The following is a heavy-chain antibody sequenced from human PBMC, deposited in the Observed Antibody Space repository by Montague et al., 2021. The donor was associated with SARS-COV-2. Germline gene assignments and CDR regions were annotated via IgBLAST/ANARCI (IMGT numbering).Heavy chain of an antibody. Sequence: RRLSFAASGFPFSSYWMHWVRQAPGTGLVWVSRVKGDGSRISYADSVKGRFTISRDNAKNTLYLQMNSLRAEDTAVYFCARGYFPVGGSENWGSYGMDVWGQGTTVTVSS. CDR3: ARGYFPVGGSENWGSYGMDV. V-gene: IGHV3-74*01. D-gene: IGHD3-16*01. CDR2: VKGDGSRI. CDR1: GFPFSSYW. J-gene: IGHJ6*02.